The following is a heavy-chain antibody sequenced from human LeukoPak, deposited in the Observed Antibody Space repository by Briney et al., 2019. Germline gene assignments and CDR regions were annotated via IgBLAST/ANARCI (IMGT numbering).Heavy chain of an antibody. V-gene: IGHV3-30*03. CDR1: GFTFSSYW. J-gene: IGHJ4*02. CDR3: ARARPSMWIDY. Sequence: GGSLRLSCAASGFTFSSYWMHWVRQAPGKGLEWVAVISYDGSDKFYADSVKGRFTISRDSSKNTLYLQMNSLRPEDTAVYYCARARPSMWIDYWGQGTLVTVSS. CDR2: ISYDGSDK. D-gene: IGHD5-12*01.